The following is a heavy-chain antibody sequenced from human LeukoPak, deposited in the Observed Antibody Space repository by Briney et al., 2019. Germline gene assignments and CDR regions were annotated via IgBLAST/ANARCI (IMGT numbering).Heavy chain of an antibody. Sequence: SETLSLTCTVSGGSISSYYWSWIRQPPGKGLEWIGYIHYSGSTNYNPSLKSRVTISVDTSKNQFSLKLSSVTAADTAVYYCARASSSLDYYYYGMDVWGQGTTVTVSS. CDR2: IHYSGST. D-gene: IGHD6-13*01. CDR3: ARASSSLDYYYYGMDV. J-gene: IGHJ6*02. V-gene: IGHV4-59*01. CDR1: GGSISSYY.